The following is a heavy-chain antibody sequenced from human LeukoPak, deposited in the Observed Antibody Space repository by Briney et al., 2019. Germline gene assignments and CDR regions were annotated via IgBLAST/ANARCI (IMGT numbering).Heavy chain of an antibody. V-gene: IGHV1-18*04. CDR1: GYTFTSYG. Sequence: ASVKVSCKASGYTFTSYGISWVRQAPGQGLEWMGWISAYNGNTNYAQKLQGRVTMTTDTSTSTAYMELRSLRSDDTAVYYCARDRDMITFGGVIADYWGQGTLSPSPQ. D-gene: IGHD3-16*02. J-gene: IGHJ4*02. CDR3: ARDRDMITFGGVIADY. CDR2: ISAYNGNT.